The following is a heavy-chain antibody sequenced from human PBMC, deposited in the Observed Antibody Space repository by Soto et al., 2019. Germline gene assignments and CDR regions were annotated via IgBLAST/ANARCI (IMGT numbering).Heavy chain of an antibody. Sequence: PGESLKISCKASGYSFTTYWIGWVRQMPGKGLEWMGITYPGDSDTRYSPSFQGQVTISADKSISTAYLQWSSLKASDSAMYYCARRRMTASSTRFDPWGQGTLVTVSS. D-gene: IGHD2-21*02. CDR2: TYPGDSDT. V-gene: IGHV5-51*01. CDR1: GYSFTTYW. CDR3: ARRRMTASSTRFDP. J-gene: IGHJ5*02.